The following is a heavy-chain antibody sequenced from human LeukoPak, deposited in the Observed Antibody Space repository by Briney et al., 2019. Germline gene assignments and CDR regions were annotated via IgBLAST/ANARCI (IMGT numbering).Heavy chain of an antibody. CDR3: ARDRIYCGGDCYYWFDP. CDR2: INHSGST. CDR1: GGSISSSSYY. D-gene: IGHD2-21*02. Sequence: SETLSLTCTVSGGSISSSSYYWGWIRQPPGKGLEWIGEINHSGSTNYNPSLKSRVTISVDTSKNQFSLKLSSVTAADTAVYYCARDRIYCGGDCYYWFDPWGQGTLVTVSS. V-gene: IGHV4-39*07. J-gene: IGHJ5*02.